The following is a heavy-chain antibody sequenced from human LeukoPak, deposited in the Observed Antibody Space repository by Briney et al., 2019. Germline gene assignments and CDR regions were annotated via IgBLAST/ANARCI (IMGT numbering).Heavy chain of an antibody. Sequence: SQTLSLTCTVSGGSISSGGYYLSWIRQPPGKGLEWIVYVYYSGTTNYNPSLESRVTISVDTSKNQFSLRLTSVTAADTAVYYCAKLSRLLQIQNYYYHAMDVWGQGTTVTVFS. CDR1: GGSISSGGYY. V-gene: IGHV4-61*08. J-gene: IGHJ6*02. CDR2: VYYSGTT. CDR3: AKLSRLLQIQNYYYHAMDV.